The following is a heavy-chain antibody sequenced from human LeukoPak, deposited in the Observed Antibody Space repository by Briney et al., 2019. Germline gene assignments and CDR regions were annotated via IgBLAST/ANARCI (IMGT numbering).Heavy chain of an antibody. D-gene: IGHD4-23*01. J-gene: IGHJ5*02. CDR1: GGSISSYY. V-gene: IGHV4-59*01. CDR2: IYYSGST. Sequence: ETLSLTCTVSGGSISSYYWSWIRQPPGKGLEWIGYIYYSGSTNYNPSLKSRVTISVDTSKNQFSLKLSSVTAADTAVYYCARDPGGKGFDPWGQGTLVTVSS. CDR3: ARDPGGKGFDP.